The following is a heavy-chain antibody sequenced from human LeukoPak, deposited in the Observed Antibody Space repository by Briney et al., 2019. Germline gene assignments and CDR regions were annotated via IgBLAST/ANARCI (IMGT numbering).Heavy chain of an antibody. Sequence: PGGSLRLSCAASGFTFSGSAMHWVRQASGKGLEWVGRIRSKANSYATAYAASVKGRFTISRDDSKNTAYLQMNSLKTEDTAVYYCTRQGGDSSGYYLPWTAFDIWGQGTMVTVSS. D-gene: IGHD3-22*01. CDR2: IRSKANSYAT. V-gene: IGHV3-73*01. CDR3: TRQGGDSSGYYLPWTAFDI. J-gene: IGHJ3*02. CDR1: GFTFSGSA.